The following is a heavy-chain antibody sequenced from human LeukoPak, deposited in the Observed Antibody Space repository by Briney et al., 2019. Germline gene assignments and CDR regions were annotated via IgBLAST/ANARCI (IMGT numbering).Heavy chain of an antibody. CDR3: ARGGSRFGGFYFDY. CDR2: IHHSGRS. V-gene: IGHV4-31*03. D-gene: IGHD3-10*01. CDR1: ADSLSSGGHY. Sequence: SQTLSLTCTVSADSLSSGGHYWAWIRQFPGKGLESIGFIHHSGRSRHNPSLKDRVAISVDTSRKQFALKLSSVTAADTAMYYCARGGSRFGGFYFDYWGQGIQVIVSS. J-gene: IGHJ4*02.